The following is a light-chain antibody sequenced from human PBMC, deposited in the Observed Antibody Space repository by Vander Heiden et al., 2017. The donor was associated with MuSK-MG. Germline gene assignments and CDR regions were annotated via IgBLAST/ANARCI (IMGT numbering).Light chain of an antibody. CDR2: SAS. J-gene: IGKJ4*01. V-gene: IGKV1-12*01. CDR1: QGISNW. Sequence: DIQMTQSPSSVSASVGDRVTITCRASQGISNWLAWYQQKPGKAPNLLIYSASRLQGGAPSRFSGSGSGTEFTLTISSLQPEDSGTYHCRQANSFPLTFGGGTKVEIK. CDR3: RQANSFPLT.